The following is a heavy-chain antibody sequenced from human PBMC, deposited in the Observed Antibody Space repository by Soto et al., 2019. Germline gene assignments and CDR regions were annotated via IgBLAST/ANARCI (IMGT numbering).Heavy chain of an antibody. CDR1: GVSITTTSYY. V-gene: IGHV4-39*01. J-gene: IGHJ4*02. CDR3: ARHGSY. Sequence: LPETLSLTCTVSGVSITTTSYYWGLIRQPPGKGLEWIGSVYFSGTTYYNPSLKSRVTISVDTSKNHFSLRLSSVTAADTAIYYCARHGSYWGQGTLVTVSS. CDR2: VYFSGTT.